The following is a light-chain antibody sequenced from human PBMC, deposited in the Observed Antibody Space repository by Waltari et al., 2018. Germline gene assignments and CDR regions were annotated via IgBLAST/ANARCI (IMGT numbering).Light chain of an antibody. CDR1: SSDVGGYNY. J-gene: IGLJ2*01. CDR3: SSYTSTSFSVV. CDR2: ELN. V-gene: IGLV2-14*01. Sequence: QSALTQPASVSGSPGQSITISCTGTSSDVGGYNYASWSQQYPGKAPKLIIYELNNRPSGVAKRVAGSTSGNTASLTIAGLQAEDEAHYYCSSYTSTSFSVVFGGGTKLTVL.